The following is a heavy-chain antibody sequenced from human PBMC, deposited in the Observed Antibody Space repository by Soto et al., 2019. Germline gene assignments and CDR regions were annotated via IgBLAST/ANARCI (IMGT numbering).Heavy chain of an antibody. J-gene: IGHJ6*02. Sequence: ASVKVSCKASGYTFTSYGISWVRQAPGQGLEWMGWISPYNGNTNYAQKFQDRVTMTTDTSTSTAYMDLRSLRSDDTAVYYCARDQGITTFGVYSMYYYGMDVWGQGTTVTVSS. CDR1: GYTFTSYG. CDR3: ARDQGITTFGVYSMYYYGMDV. CDR2: ISPYNGNT. D-gene: IGHD3-3*01. V-gene: IGHV1-18*01.